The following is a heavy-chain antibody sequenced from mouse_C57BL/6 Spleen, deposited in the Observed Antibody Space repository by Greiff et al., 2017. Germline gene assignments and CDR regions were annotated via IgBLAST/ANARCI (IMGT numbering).Heavy chain of an antibody. CDR3: ARPYYYGSSYVYWYFDV. V-gene: IGHV1-59*01. CDR2: IDPSDSYT. J-gene: IGHJ1*03. Sequence: QVQLQQPGAELVRPGTSVKLSCKASGYTFTSYWMHWVKQRPGQGLEWIGVIDPSDSYTNYNQKFKGKATLTVDTSSSTAYMQLSSLTSEDSAVYYCARPYYYGSSYVYWYFDVWGTGTTVTVSS. D-gene: IGHD1-1*01. CDR1: GYTFTSYW.